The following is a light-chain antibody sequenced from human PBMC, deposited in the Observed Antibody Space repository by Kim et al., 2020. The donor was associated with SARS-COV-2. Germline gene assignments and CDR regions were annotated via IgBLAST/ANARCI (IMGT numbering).Light chain of an antibody. CDR2: GAS. CDR3: QQYDSSPLT. Sequence: EIVLTQSPGTLSLSPGERATLSCRASQSGASIYLAWYQQKPGQAPRLLLYGASSRATGIPDRFSGSGSGTDFTLTISRLEPEDFAVYYCQQYDSSPLTFGGGTKVEIK. V-gene: IGKV3-20*01. CDR1: QSGASIY. J-gene: IGKJ4*01.